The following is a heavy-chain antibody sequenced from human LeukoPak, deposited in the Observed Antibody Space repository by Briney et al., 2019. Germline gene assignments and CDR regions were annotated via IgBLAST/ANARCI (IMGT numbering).Heavy chain of an antibody. CDR1: GFIFDDYG. V-gene: IGHV3-20*04. D-gene: IGHD4-17*01. Sequence: GGSLRLSCAASGFIFDDYGMSWVRQAPGKGLEWVSGINWNGSITGYADSVKGRFTISRDNAKNSLYLQMNSLRAEDTAVYYCAAVVNYGDYVYWGQGTLVTVSS. CDR3: AAVVNYGDYVY. J-gene: IGHJ4*02. CDR2: INWNGSIT.